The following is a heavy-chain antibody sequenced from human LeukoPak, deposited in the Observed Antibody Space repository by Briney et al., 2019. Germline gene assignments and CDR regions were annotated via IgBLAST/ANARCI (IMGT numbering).Heavy chain of an antibody. CDR2: ISYDGSNK. Sequence: GGSLRLSCAASGFTFSSYAMHWVRQAPGKGLEWVAVISYDGSNKYYADSVKGRFTISRDNSKNSLYLQMNSLRAEDTAVYYCARDRTFTHSYSSSSSWFDPWGQGTLVTVSS. J-gene: IGHJ5*02. V-gene: IGHV3-30-3*01. CDR3: ARDRTFTHSYSSSSSWFDP. D-gene: IGHD6-6*01. CDR1: GFTFSSYA.